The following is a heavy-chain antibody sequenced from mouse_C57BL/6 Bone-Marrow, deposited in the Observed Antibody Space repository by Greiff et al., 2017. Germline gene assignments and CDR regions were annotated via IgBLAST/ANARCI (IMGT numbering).Heavy chain of an antibody. CDR3: ASRGRRGYFDV. CDR1: GFTFSSYG. CDR2: ISSGGSYT. D-gene: IGHD1-1*01. V-gene: IGHV5-6*02. Sequence: EVKLVEPGGDLVKPGGSLKLSCAASGFTFSSYGMSWVRQTPDKRLEWVATISSGGSYTYYPESVKGRFTISRDNAKNTLYLQMSSLKSEDTAMYYCASRGRRGYFDVWGTGTTVTVSS. J-gene: IGHJ1*03.